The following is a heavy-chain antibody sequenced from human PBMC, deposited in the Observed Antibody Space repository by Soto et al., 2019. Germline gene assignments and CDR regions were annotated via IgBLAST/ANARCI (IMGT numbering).Heavy chain of an antibody. J-gene: IGHJ1*01. Sequence: QVRLQESGPGLVKPSETLSLSCLVSGDSVGNGPYYWSWIRQSPGEGLEWIAYIYYSGSTNVNPSLESRVNISIDMSKNQFFLELRSVTAADAAVYYCARDTESNRYNDWGQGTLVTVSS. D-gene: IGHD1-20*01. CDR1: GDSVGNGPYY. CDR3: ARDTESNRYND. CDR2: IYYSGST. V-gene: IGHV4-61*01.